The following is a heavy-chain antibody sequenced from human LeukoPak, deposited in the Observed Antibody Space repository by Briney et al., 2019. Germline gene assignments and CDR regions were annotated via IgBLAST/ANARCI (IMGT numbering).Heavy chain of an antibody. V-gene: IGHV1-2*02. J-gene: IGHJ6*03. CDR3: ARDWGEFYYYYMDV. CDR1: GYTFTGYY. Sequence: ASVKVSCKASGYTFTGYYMHWVRQAPGQGLEWMGWINPSSGGTNYAQKFQGRVTMTRDTSISTAYMELSRLRSDDTAVYYCARDWGEFYYYYMDVWGKGTTVTVSS. CDR2: INPSSGGT. D-gene: IGHD3-16*01.